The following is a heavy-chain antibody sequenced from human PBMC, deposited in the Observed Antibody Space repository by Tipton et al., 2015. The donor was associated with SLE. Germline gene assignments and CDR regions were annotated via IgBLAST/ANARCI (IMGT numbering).Heavy chain of an antibody. CDR2: IFPGDSDT. D-gene: IGHD3-10*01. V-gene: IGHV5-51*01. Sequence: VQLVQSGAEVKKPGDSLKISCKVSGYTFTYYWIAWVRQMPGKGLEFMGMIFPGDSDTRYSPSFQGHVTISVDKSISTAFLQWSSLKASDTATYYCARHLSGYYGPSFDYWGQGTLVTVSS. J-gene: IGHJ4*02. CDR1: GYTFTYYW. CDR3: ARHLSGYYGPSFDY.